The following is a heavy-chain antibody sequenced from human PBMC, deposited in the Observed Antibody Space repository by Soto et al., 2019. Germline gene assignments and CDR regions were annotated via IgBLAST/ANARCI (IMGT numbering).Heavy chain of an antibody. J-gene: IGHJ5*02. V-gene: IGHV1-46*01. CDR1: GFSVSDYF. D-gene: IGHD2-15*01. CDR2: INPSGDSR. CDR3: ARDNSQNYGTPAASSWSHP. Sequence: GASVKVSGKSSGFSVSDYFMHWVRQAPGQGLEWMGIINPSGDSRNYAQKFQGRVTITRDTSTSTVYMDLSSLRYEDTAVYYCARDNSQNYGTPAASSWSHPWGTGTPFTVSS.